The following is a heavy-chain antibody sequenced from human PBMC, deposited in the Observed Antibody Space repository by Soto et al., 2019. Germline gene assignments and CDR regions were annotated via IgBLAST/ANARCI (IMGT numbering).Heavy chain of an antibody. D-gene: IGHD6-13*01. CDR3: ASLGLKVSSSWKDY. J-gene: IGHJ4*02. V-gene: IGHV4-39*01. CDR1: GGSISSSSYY. Sequence: QLQLQESSPGLVKPSETLSLTCTVSGGSISSSSYYWGWIRQPPGKRLEWIGRIYYSGSPYYNPSLKSRVTISVETSKNPLSLKLGPVTAADTAVYYWASLGLKVSSSWKDYWGQGTLVTVSS. CDR2: IYYSGSP.